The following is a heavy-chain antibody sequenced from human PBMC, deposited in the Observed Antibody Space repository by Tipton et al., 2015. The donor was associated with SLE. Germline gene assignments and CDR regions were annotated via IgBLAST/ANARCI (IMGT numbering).Heavy chain of an antibody. J-gene: IGHJ3*02. CDR1: GGSFSTYT. D-gene: IGHD1-26*01. CDR2: IIPILGIA. CDR3: ASLGLLNAFDI. Sequence: QLVQSGAEVKKPGSSVKVSCKASGGSFSTYTISWVRQAPGQGLEWMGRIIPILGIANYAQMFQGRVTITADKSTSTAYMELSRLISEDTAVYYCASLGLLNAFDIWGQGTMVTVPS. V-gene: IGHV1-69*09.